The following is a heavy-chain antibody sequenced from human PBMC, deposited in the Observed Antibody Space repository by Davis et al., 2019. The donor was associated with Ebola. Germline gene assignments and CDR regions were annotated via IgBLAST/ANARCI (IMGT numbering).Heavy chain of an antibody. V-gene: IGHV1-18*01. CDR1: GYTFTSYG. CDR3: ARAMTTVTTVWFDP. CDR2: ISAYNGNT. J-gene: IGHJ5*02. Sequence: ASVKVSCKASGYTFTSYGISWVRQAPGQGLEWMGWISAYNGNTNYAQKLQGRVTMTTDTSTSTAYMELRSLRSDDTAVYYCARAMTTVTTVWFDPWGQGTLVTVSS. D-gene: IGHD4-17*01.